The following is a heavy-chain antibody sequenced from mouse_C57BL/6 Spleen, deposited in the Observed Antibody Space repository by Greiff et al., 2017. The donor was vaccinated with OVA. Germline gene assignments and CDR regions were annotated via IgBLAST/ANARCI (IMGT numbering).Heavy chain of an antibody. Sequence: EVKLMESGGGLVQPGGSLSLSCAASGFTFTAYYMSWVRQPPGKALEWLGFIRNKANGYTTEYSASVKGRFTISRDNSHSILYLQMNALRAEDSATYSCARDYGKGFAYWGQGTLVTVSA. D-gene: IGHD2-1*01. CDR1: GFTFTAYY. CDR3: ARDYGKGFAY. J-gene: IGHJ3*01. CDR2: IRNKANGYTT. V-gene: IGHV7-3*01.